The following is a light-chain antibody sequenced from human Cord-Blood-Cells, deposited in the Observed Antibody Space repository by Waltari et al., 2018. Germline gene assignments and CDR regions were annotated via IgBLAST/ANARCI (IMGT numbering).Light chain of an antibody. J-gene: IGKJ2*01. V-gene: IGKV1-13*02. Sequence: AIELTKTPSSLSASVGDRDTITCRASQGISSAFAWYQQKPGNAPKLLIYDASSLESGIPSRFSGSGSGTEFTLTISSLQPEDFATYYCQQFNSCLFTFGEGTKVEIK. CDR1: QGISSA. CDR2: DAS. CDR3: QQFNSCLFT.